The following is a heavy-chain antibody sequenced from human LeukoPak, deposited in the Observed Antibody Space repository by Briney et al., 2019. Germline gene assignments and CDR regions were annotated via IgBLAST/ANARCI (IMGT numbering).Heavy chain of an antibody. V-gene: IGHV3-23*01. CDR1: GFTFSSYA. CDR2: ISGSGGST. D-gene: IGHD2-2*01. Sequence: PGGSLRLSCAASGFTFSSYAMSWVRQAPGKGLEWVSAISGSGGSTYYADSVKGRFTISRDNSKNTLYLQMNSLRAKDTAVYYCAKDFPRYCSSTSCSDLDYWGQGTLVTVSS. CDR3: AKDFPRYCSSTSCSDLDY. J-gene: IGHJ4*02.